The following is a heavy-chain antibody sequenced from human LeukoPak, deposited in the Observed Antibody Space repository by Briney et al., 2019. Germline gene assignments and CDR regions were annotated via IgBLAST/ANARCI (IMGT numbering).Heavy chain of an antibody. Sequence: PGGSLRLSCAASGFTFSSYGMHWVRQAPGKGLEWVAVISYDGSNKYYADSVKGRFTISRDNSKNTLYLQMNSLRAEDTAVYYCAKDLEVGATSDYWGQGTLVTVSS. CDR2: ISYDGSNK. D-gene: IGHD1-26*01. CDR3: AKDLEVGATSDY. V-gene: IGHV3-30*18. J-gene: IGHJ4*02. CDR1: GFTFSSYG.